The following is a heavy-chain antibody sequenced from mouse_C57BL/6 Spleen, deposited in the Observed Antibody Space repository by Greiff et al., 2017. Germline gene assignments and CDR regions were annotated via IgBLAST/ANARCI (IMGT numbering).Heavy chain of an antibody. Sequence: QVQLQQPGAELVKPGASVKMSCKVSGYSFTSSWITWVKQRPGPGLEWIGDFYPGSGSTNYNETFKSKATLTVDPASSTSYVQLSSLTAEDSAVYYCALWGYDVGWAMDYWGQGTSVTVSS. V-gene: IGHV1-55*01. J-gene: IGHJ4*01. CDR1: GYSFTSSW. D-gene: IGHD2-12*01. CDR3: ALWGYDVGWAMDY. CDR2: FYPGSGST.